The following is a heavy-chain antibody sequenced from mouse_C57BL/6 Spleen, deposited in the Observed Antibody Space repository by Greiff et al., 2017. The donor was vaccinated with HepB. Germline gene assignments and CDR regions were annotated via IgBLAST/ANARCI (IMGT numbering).Heavy chain of an antibody. V-gene: IGHV1-80*01. CDR3: ARSGSSGYVNLFAY. Sequence: VQLQESGAELVKPGASVKISCKASGYAFSSYWMNWVKQRPGKGLEWIGQIYPGDGDTNYNGKFTGKATLTADKSSSTAYMQLSSLTSEDSAVYFCARSGSSGYVNLFAYWGQGTLVTVSA. CDR1: GYAFSSYW. J-gene: IGHJ3*01. CDR2: IYPGDGDT. D-gene: IGHD3-2*02.